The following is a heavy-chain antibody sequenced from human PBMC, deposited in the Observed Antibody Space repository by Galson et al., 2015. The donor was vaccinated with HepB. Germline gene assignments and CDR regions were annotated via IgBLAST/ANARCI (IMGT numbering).Heavy chain of an antibody. J-gene: IGHJ3*02. D-gene: IGHD5-24*01. Sequence: SLRLSCAASGFTFSSYDMHWVRQATGKGLEWVSAIGTAGDTYYPGSVKGRFTISRENAKNSLYLQMNSLRAGDTAVYYCARSRRDGYNWAGGDAFDIWGQGTMVTVSS. CDR1: GFTFSSYD. CDR2: IGTAGDT. V-gene: IGHV3-13*01. CDR3: ARSRRDGYNWAGGDAFDI.